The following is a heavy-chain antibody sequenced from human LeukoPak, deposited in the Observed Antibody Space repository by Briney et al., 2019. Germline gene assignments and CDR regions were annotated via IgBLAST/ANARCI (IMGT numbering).Heavy chain of an antibody. J-gene: IGHJ4*02. CDR1: GGSFSGYY. D-gene: IGHD6-19*01. CDR3: ATRNTANSSGIDY. Sequence: PSETLSLTCAVYGGSFSGYYWSWIRQPPGKGLEWIGEINHSESTNYNPSLKSRVTISVDTSKNQFSLKLSSVTAADTAVYYCATRNTANSSGIDYWGQGTLVTVSS. V-gene: IGHV4-34*01. CDR2: INHSEST.